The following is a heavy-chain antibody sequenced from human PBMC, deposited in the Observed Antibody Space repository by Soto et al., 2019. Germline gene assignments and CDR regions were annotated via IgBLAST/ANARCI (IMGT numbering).Heavy chain of an antibody. Sequence: EVQLLESGGNLIQPGGSLRLSCAASGFTFRNYAMSWVRQAPGAGPEWVSGISGSGGRTYYADSVKGRFTXSXXXSNXXXXXXXXXXXXXXXXXXYXXKXPNGDYVGAFDIWGRGTMVTVSS. J-gene: IGHJ3*02. CDR2: ISGSGGRT. D-gene: IGHD4-17*01. V-gene: IGHV3-23*01. CDR1: GFTFRNYA. CDR3: XKXPNGDYVGAFDI.